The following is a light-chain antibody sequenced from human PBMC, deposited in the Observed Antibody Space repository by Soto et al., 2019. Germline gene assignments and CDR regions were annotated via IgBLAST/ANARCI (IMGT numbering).Light chain of an antibody. V-gene: IGKV3-15*01. CDR1: QAISSN. CDR3: QQNYNTPIT. J-gene: IGKJ5*01. Sequence: EIVMTQSPATLSVSRGERATLSCRANQAISSNLAWYQQKPGQAPRLLIYGASTRATGIPDRFSGSGSGTEFTLTISSLQSEDFAVYYCQQNYNTPITFGQGTRLEIK. CDR2: GAS.